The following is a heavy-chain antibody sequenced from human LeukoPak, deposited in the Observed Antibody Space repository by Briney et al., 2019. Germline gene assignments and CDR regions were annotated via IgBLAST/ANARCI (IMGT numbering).Heavy chain of an antibody. CDR3: ARQVRSPVVMFMDV. CDR1: GDSISSNSYY. CDR2: IYYSGNP. D-gene: IGHD3-22*01. V-gene: IGHV4-39*01. Sequence: SETLSLTCTVSGDSISSNSYYWGWIRQPPGKGLEWVGSIYYSGNPYYNPSVESRVTISVDTSKNHFSLELNSVTAADTGVYFCARQVRSPVVMFMDVWGKGTTVIVSS. J-gene: IGHJ6*03.